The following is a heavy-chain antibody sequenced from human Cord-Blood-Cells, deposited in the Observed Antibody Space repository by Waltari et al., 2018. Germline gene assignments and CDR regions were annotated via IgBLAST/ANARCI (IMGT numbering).Heavy chain of an antibody. CDR2: IYHSGST. D-gene: IGHD3-3*01. CDR1: GYSISSGYY. Sequence: QVQLQESGPGLVKPSETLSLTCAVSGYSISSGYYWGWIRQPPGKGLEWIGSIYHSGSTYYNPSLKSRVTISVDTSKNQFSLKLSSVTAADTAVYYCARRSYDFWSGYYTYYFDYWGQGTLVTVSS. CDR3: ARRSYDFWSGYYTYYFDY. V-gene: IGHV4-38-2*01. J-gene: IGHJ4*02.